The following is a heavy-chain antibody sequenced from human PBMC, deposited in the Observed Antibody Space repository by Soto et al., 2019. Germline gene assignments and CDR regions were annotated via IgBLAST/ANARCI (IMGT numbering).Heavy chain of an antibody. CDR2: IYWDDDK. V-gene: IGHV2-5*02. J-gene: IGHJ4*02. CDR3: AHRSFYDYVWGSYRLYYFDY. Sequence: GLDLEWLALIYWDDDKRYSPSLKSRLTITKDTSKNQVVLTMTNMDPVDTATYYCAHRSFYDYVWGSYRLYYFDYWGQGTLVTVSS. D-gene: IGHD3-16*02.